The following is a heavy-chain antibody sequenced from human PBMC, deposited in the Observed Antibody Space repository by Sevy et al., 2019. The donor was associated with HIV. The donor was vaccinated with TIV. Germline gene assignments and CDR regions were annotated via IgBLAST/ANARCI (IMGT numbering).Heavy chain of an antibody. CDR1: GYSFTSYW. CDR2: IYPGDSDT. D-gene: IGHD7-27*01. Sequence: GESLKISCKGSGYSFTSYWIGWVRQMPGKGLEWMGIIYPGDSDTRYSPSFQGQVTISADKSISTAYLQWSSLKASDTAMYYSASGRKETGDPDAFDIWGQGTMVTVSS. CDR3: ASGRKETGDPDAFDI. V-gene: IGHV5-51*01. J-gene: IGHJ3*02.